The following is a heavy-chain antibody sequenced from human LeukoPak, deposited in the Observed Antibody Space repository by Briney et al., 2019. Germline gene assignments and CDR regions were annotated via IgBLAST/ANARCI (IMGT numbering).Heavy chain of an antibody. V-gene: IGHV1-3*01. J-gene: IGHJ4*02. CDR2: INAGNGNT. CDR3: ARCGSYASSGPFDY. D-gene: IGHD1-26*01. CDR1: GYTFTSYA. Sequence: ASVKVSCKASGYTFTSYAMHWVRQAPGQRLEWMGWINAGNGNTKYSQKFQGRVTMTRDTSTSTVYMELSSLRSEDTAVYYCARCGSYASSGPFDYWGQGTLVTVSS.